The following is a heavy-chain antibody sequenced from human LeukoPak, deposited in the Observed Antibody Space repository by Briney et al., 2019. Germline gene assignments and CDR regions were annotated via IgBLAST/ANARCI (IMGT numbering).Heavy chain of an antibody. V-gene: IGHV1-69*13. Sequence: ASVKVSCKASGYTFTSYYMHWVRQAPGQGLEWMGGIIPIFGTANYAQKFQGRVTITADESTSTAYMELSSLRSEDTAVYYCARKYPTTVTTWDAFDIWGQGTMVTVSS. CDR1: GYTFTSYY. D-gene: IGHD4-17*01. CDR3: ARKYPTTVTTWDAFDI. CDR2: IIPIFGTA. J-gene: IGHJ3*02.